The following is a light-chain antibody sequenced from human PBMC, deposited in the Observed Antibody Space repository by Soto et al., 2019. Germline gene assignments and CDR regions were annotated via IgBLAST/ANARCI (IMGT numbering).Light chain of an antibody. CDR1: QSVSSSY. V-gene: IGKV3-20*01. J-gene: IGKJ1*01. Sequence: IVLTQSPAILALSPGDRATLSCRAGQSVSSSYLAWYRHKPGQAPRLLIHGASSRVTGIPDRFSGSGSGTEFTLTISSLQPDDFATYYCQHYNSYSEAFGQGTKVDIK. CDR3: QHYNSYSEA. CDR2: GAS.